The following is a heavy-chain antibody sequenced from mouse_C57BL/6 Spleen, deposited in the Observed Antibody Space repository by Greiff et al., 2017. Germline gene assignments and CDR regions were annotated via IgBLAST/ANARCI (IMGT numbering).Heavy chain of an antibody. J-gene: IGHJ2*01. Sequence: VHVKQSGAELVKPGASVKLSCTASGFNIKDYYMHWVKQRTEQGLEWIGRIDPEGGETKYAPKFQGKATIPADTSSNTAYLQLSSLTSEDTAVYYCARSGHYYAMDYWGQGTTLTVSS. CDR2: IDPEGGET. D-gene: IGHD1-1*02. CDR1: GFNIKDYY. V-gene: IGHV14-2*01. CDR3: ARSGHYYAMDY.